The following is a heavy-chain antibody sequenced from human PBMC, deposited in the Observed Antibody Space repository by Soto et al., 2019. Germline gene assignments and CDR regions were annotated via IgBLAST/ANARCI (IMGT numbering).Heavy chain of an antibody. CDR2: IIPIFGTA. CDR3: ASPGDSSGYYYVPY. D-gene: IGHD3-22*01. CDR1: GGTFSSYA. V-gene: IGHV1-69*13. Sequence: AAVKVSCKASGGTFSSYAISWVRQAPGQGLEWMGGIIPIFGTANYAQKFQGRVTITADESTSTAYMELSSLRSEDTAVYYCASPGDSSGYYYVPYWGQGTMVTVSS. J-gene: IGHJ4*02.